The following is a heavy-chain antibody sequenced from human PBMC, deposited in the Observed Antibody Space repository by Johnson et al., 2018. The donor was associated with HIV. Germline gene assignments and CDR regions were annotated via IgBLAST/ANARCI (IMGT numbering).Heavy chain of an antibody. D-gene: IGHD6-13*01. J-gene: IGHJ3*02. V-gene: IGHV3-20*04. CDR1: GFTFEDYG. CDR2: INWNGGST. CDR3: ARVRTAAGFDAFDI. Sequence: VQLVESGGGVVRPGGSLRLSCAASGFTFEDYGMSWVREAPGKGLEWVSGINWNGGSTGYVDSVKGRFTISRDNAKNSLYLQMNSLRAEDTALYYCARVRTAAGFDAFDIWGQGTMVTVSS.